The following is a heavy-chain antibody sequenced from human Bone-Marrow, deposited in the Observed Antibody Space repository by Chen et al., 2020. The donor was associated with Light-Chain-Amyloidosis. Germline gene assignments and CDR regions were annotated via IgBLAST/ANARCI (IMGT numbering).Heavy chain of an antibody. J-gene: IGHJ4*02. D-gene: IGHD5-12*01. CDR2: IYPDDSDA. Sequence: EVQLEQSGPEVKKPGESLKISCKGSGYTFPNYWIGWVRQMPGKGLEWMGVIYPDDSDASYSPYFEGQVTISADKSITTAYLQWRSLNASDTAKFYCAGRRDGYDFDSWGQGTLVTVSS. CDR3: AGRRDGYDFDS. CDR1: GYTFPNYW. V-gene: IGHV5-51*01.